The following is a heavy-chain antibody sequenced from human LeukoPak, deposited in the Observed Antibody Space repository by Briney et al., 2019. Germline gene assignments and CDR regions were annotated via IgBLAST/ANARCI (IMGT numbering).Heavy chain of an antibody. V-gene: IGHV1-2*02. CDR1: GYTFTGYY. CDR2: INPNSGGT. J-gene: IGHJ4*02. D-gene: IGHD5-24*01. CDR3: ARGEMATISDFDY. Sequence: ASAKVSCKASGYTFTGYYMHWVRQAPGQGLEWMGWINPNSGGTNYAQKFQGRVTMTRDTSISTAYMELSRLRSDDTAVYYCARGEMATISDFDYWGQGTLVTVSS.